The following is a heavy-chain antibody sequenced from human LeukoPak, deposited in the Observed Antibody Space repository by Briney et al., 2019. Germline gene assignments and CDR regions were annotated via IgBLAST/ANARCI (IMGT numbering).Heavy chain of an antibody. CDR1: GFTFSDHY. D-gene: IGHD3-10*01. CDR3: ARGHYGLDV. CDR2: IGTSNSYT. J-gene: IGHJ6*02. Sequence: GGSLRLSCAASGFTFSDHYMSWIRQAPGKGLEWVSYIGTSNSYTNYADSVKGRFSISRDNADNSLYLQMNSLRAEDTAVYYCARGHYGLDVWGRGTTVTVSS. V-gene: IGHV3-11*06.